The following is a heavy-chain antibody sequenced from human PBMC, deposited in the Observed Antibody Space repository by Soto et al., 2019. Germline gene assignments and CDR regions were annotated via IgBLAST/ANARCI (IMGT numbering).Heavy chain of an antibody. D-gene: IGHD3-22*01. CDR2: IEPSDSYT. V-gene: IGHV5-10-1*01. CDR3: ASQPTYFYDSSGYTFDY. CDR1: GYSFINYW. J-gene: IGHJ4*02. Sequence: PGESLKISCEGSGYSFINYWITWVRQMPGKGLEWMGRIEPSDSYTIYSPSFQGHVTISVDKSISTAYLQWSSLKASDTAMYYCASQPTYFYDSSGYTFDYWGQGTLVTVSS.